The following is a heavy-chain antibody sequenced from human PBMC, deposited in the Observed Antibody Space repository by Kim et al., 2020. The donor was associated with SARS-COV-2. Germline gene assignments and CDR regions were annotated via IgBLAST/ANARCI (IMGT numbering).Heavy chain of an antibody. J-gene: IGHJ4*02. V-gene: IGHV3-64*02. CDR1: GFTFRSYA. CDR3: ASVFPRSGSYGF. D-gene: IGHD1-26*01. CDR2: ITDNGVTT. Sequence: GGSLRLSCAGSGFTFRSYAMQWVRQAPGKGLEYVSAITDNGVTTFYADSVKGRFTISRDNSKNMVYLQMGSLRPEDTAVYYCASVFPRSGSYGFWGQGILVTVSS.